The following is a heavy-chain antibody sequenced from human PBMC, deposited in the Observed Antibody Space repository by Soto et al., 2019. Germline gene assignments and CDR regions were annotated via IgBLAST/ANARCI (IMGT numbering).Heavy chain of an antibody. J-gene: IGHJ6*02. CDR1: GGSFSGYF. Sequence: PSETLSLTCAVYGGSFSGYFWNWIRQSPGKGLEWIGKVNHNGRNNYNPSLKSRVTISLDMSKNQISLKLTSVTAADTAVYYCARDSSRGSGWSGYYYYYGMDVWGQGTTVTVSS. V-gene: IGHV4-34*01. CDR2: VNHNGRN. D-gene: IGHD6-19*01. CDR3: ARDSSRGSGWSGYYYYYGMDV.